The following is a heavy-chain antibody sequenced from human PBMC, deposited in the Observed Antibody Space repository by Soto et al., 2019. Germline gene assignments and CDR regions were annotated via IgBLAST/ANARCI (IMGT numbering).Heavy chain of an antibody. Sequence: PSETVSLTCTVSGGSISSYYWSWIRQPPGKGLEWIGYIYYSGSTNNNPSLKSRVTISVDTSKNQFSLKLSSVTAADTAVFYWTRLPARSTLFPAQRTTDP. V-gene: IGHV4-59*01. J-gene: IGHJ5*02. CDR2: IYYSGST. CDR3: TRLPARSTLFPAQRTTDP. CDR1: GGSISSYY. D-gene: IGHD1-1*01.